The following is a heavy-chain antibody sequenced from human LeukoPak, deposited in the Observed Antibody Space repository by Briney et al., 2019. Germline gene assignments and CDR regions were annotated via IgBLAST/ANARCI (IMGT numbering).Heavy chain of an antibody. D-gene: IGHD3-22*01. CDR2: MNPNSGNT. CDR3: ARDNDDSSGYFDY. Sequence: ASVKVSCKASGYTFTSYDINWVRQATGQGLEWMGWMNPNSGNTGYAQKFQGRVTMTRDTSTSTVYMELSSLRSEDTAVYYCARDNDDSSGYFDYWGQGTLVTVSS. V-gene: IGHV1-8*01. J-gene: IGHJ4*02. CDR1: GYTFTSYD.